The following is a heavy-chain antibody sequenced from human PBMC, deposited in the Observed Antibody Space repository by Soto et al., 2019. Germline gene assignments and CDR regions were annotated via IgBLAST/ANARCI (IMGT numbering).Heavy chain of an antibody. V-gene: IGHV1-3*01. CDR1: GYTFTSYG. D-gene: IGHD3-22*01. J-gene: IGHJ4*02. CDR2: INPGNGNT. Sequence: SVKVSFRGSGYTFTSYGINWVRQAPVRGLEWMGWINPGNGNTKYSQQFQGRVIIDRDTSASTAYMELSSLRPEDTAVYYCARGGYFDSSNYLAYWGLGTLVTVYS. CDR3: ARGGYFDSSNYLAY.